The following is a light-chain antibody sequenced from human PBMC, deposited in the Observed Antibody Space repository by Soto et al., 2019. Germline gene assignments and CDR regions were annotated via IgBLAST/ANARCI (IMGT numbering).Light chain of an antibody. CDR2: GAS. CDR3: QQSFSTPRIT. J-gene: IGKJ5*01. Sequence: DIQMTQSPSSLSASVGDRVTITCRASKSISNFLNWYQQKPGKAPKLLIYGASTLQSGIPSRFSGSGSGTDFTLTVSNLQAEDLATYYCQQSFSTPRITFGQGTRLDIK. CDR1: KSISNF. V-gene: IGKV1-39*01.